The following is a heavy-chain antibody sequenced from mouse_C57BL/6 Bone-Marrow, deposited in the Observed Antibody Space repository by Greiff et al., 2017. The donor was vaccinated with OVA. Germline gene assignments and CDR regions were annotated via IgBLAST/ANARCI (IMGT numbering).Heavy chain of an antibody. Sequence: QVQLQQSGAELARPGASVKLSCKASGYTFTSYGISWVKQRTGQGLEWIGEIYPRSGNTYYNEKFKGKATLTADKSSSTAYMELRCLTSEDSAVYFCARGGLRRFAYWGQGTLVTVSA. D-gene: IGHD2-4*01. CDR2: IYPRSGNT. V-gene: IGHV1-81*01. CDR1: GYTFTSYG. CDR3: ARGGLRRFAY. J-gene: IGHJ3*01.